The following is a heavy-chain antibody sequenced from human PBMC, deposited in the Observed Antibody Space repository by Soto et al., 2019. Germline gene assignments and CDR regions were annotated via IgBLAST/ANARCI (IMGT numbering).Heavy chain of an antibody. D-gene: IGHD5-18*01. CDR2: VTGTGSST. CDR1: GITFSSYT. V-gene: IGHV3-23*01. J-gene: IGHJ4*02. CDR3: AKLSAYSCGHY. Sequence: DVQLLESGGGLVQPGGSLRLSSVASGITFSSYTLNWVRQAPGKGLEWVSTVTGTGSSTYYADSVKGRFTISRDNSKSTLFLQMNSLRAEDTAVYYCAKLSAYSCGHYWGQGTLVIVSS.